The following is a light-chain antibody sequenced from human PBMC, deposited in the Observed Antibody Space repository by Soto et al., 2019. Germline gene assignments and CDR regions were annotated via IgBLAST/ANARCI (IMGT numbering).Light chain of an antibody. CDR3: SSYLSSSTPYV. V-gene: IGLV2-14*01. J-gene: IGLJ1*01. Sequence: QSVLTQPASVSGSPGQSITISCTGTSSDVGDYNFVSWYQQHPGKAPKLMICEVSHRPSGVSNRFSGSKSGNTASLTISGLQAEDEGDYYCSSYLSSSTPYVFGTGTKVTVL. CDR2: EVS. CDR1: SSDVGDYNF.